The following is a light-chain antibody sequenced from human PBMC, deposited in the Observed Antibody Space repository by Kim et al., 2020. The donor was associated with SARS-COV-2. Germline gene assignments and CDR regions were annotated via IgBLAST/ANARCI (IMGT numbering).Light chain of an antibody. CDR2: HTT. CDR1: TGAVTSGHY. Sequence: GDTVPLPCGSSTGAVTSGHYPYWFQQKPGQAPRTLIYHTTNRHSWTPARFSGSLLGGKAALTLAGAQPEDEAEYYCLLFYSGAGIFGGGTQLTVL. CDR3: LLFYSGAGI. J-gene: IGLJ2*01. V-gene: IGLV7-46*01.